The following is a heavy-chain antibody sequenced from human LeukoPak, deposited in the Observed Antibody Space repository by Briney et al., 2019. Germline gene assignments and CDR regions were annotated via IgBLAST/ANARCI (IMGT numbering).Heavy chain of an antibody. CDR3: AKGHIVATISLDY. CDR2: MSDSGTNT. V-gene: IGHV3-23*01. CDR1: GFTFSTYG. J-gene: IGHJ4*02. Sequence: GGSLRLSCGASGFTFSTYGMTWVRQAPGKGLEWVSGMSDSGTNTYYADSVKGRFTISRDNSKNTLYLQMNSLRAEDTAVYYCAKGHIVATISLDYWGQGTLVTVSS. D-gene: IGHD5-12*01.